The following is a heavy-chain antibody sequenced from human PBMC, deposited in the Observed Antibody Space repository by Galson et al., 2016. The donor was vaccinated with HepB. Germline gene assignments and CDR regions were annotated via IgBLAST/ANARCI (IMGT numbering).Heavy chain of an antibody. Sequence: QSGAEVKKPGETLRLSCKASGYTFTNYWISWVRQVSGKGLEYMGRIDLQDSYTDYSPSFKSHVTISGDTSINTVYLQWSSLKASDTAKYFCARIPTSGWYSDYWGQGTLVTVSS. D-gene: IGHD6-19*01. CDR3: ARIPTSGWYSDY. V-gene: IGHV5-10-1*01. CDR1: GYTFTNYW. CDR2: IDLQDSYT. J-gene: IGHJ4*02.